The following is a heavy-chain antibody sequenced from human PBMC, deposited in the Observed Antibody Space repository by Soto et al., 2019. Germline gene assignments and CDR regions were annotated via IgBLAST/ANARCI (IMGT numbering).Heavy chain of an antibody. V-gene: IGHV3-23*01. CDR2: ISGSGGST. CDR3: AKDSETYCGGDCYSHAFDI. CDR1: GFTFSSYA. D-gene: IGHD2-21*01. J-gene: IGHJ3*02. Sequence: EVQLLESGGGLVQPGGSLRLSCAASGFTFSSYAMSWVRQAPGKGLEWVSAISGSGGSTYYADSVKGRFTISRDNSKNTLYLQMNSLRAEDTAVYYCAKDSETYCGGDCYSHAFDIWGQGTMVTVSS.